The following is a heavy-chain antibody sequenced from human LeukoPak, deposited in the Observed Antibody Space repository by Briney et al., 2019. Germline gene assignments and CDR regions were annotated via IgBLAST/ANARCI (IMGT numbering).Heavy chain of an antibody. CDR2: ISSTSTYI. Sequence: GGSLRLSCAASGFTFSSYTMNWVRQTPGKGLEWVSSISSTSTYIYYADSVKGRFTISRDNAENSLYLQMNSLRAEDTAVYYCAKGLATTRAGRFDYWGQGTLVTVSS. CDR3: AKGLATTRAGRFDY. CDR1: GFTFSSYT. J-gene: IGHJ4*02. D-gene: IGHD2-15*01. V-gene: IGHV3-21*04.